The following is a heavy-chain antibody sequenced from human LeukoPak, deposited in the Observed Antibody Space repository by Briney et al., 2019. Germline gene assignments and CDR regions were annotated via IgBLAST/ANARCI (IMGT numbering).Heavy chain of an antibody. J-gene: IGHJ4*02. D-gene: IGHD4-17*01. CDR2: IKSKTDGGTT. CDR1: GFTFSSAW. V-gene: IGHV3-15*01. Sequence: GGSLRLSCAASGFTFSSAWMSWVRQAPGKGLEWVGRIKSKTDGGTTDYAAPVKGRITISRDDSKNTLYLQMNSLKTEDTAVYYCIVRGEGYGDDYGNYFDFWGQGTLVTVSS. CDR3: IVRGEGYGDDYGNYFDF.